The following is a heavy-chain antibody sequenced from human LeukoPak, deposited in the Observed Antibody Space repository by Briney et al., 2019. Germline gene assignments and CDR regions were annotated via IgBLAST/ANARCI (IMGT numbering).Heavy chain of an antibody. Sequence: GGSLRLSCAASGFTFSNYGMHWVRQAPGKGLEWVAFIRYDGSNKYYADSVRGRFTISRDNSKNTLYLQMNSLRNDDTAVYYCAKPRDTEIVVIPAANSWFDPWGQGTLVTVSS. J-gene: IGHJ5*02. CDR3: AKPRDTEIVVIPAANSWFDP. CDR2: IRYDGSNK. D-gene: IGHD2-2*01. V-gene: IGHV3-30*02. CDR1: GFTFSNYG.